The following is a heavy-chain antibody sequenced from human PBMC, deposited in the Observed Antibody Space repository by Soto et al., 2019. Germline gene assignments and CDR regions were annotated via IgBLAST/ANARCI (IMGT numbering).Heavy chain of an antibody. CDR2: IYYSGST. CDR1: GGSISSGDYY. D-gene: IGHD2-15*01. V-gene: IGHV4-30-4*01. J-gene: IGHJ4*02. Sequence: SETLSLTCTVSGGSISSGDYYWSWIRQPPGKGLEWIGYIYYSGSTYYNPSPKSRVTISVDTSKNQFSLKLSSVTAADTAVYYCARSYCSGGSCWKYHFDYWGQGTLVTVSS. CDR3: ARSYCSGGSCWKYHFDY.